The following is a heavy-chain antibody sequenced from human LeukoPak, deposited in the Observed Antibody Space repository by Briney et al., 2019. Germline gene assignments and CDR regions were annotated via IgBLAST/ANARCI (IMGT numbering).Heavy chain of an antibody. D-gene: IGHD2-2*01. Sequence: WIRQPPGKGLEWVGFIRSKAHGGTTEYAASVKGRFTISRDDSKSIAYLQMNSLKTEDTAVYFCTSSGYCSSTSCYVGYYYGMDVWGLGTTVTVSS. CDR3: TSSGYCSSTSCYVGYYYGMDV. V-gene: IGHV3-49*02. CDR2: IRSKAHGGTT. J-gene: IGHJ6*02.